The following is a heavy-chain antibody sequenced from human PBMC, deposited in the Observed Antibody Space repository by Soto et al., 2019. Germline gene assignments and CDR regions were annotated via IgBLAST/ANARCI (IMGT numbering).Heavy chain of an antibody. J-gene: IGHJ4*02. CDR3: ARSRRYCSGGSCYSFLFDY. Sequence: SETLSLTCTVSGGSISSYYWSWIRQPPGKGLEWIGYIYYSGSTNYNPSLKSRVTISVDTSKNQFSLKLSSVTAADTAVYYCARSRRYCSGGSCYSFLFDYWGQGTLVTVSS. D-gene: IGHD2-15*01. V-gene: IGHV4-59*01. CDR2: IYYSGST. CDR1: GGSISSYY.